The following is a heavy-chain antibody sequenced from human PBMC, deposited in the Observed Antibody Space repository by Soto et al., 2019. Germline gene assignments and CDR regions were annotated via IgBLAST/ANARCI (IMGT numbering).Heavy chain of an antibody. J-gene: IGHJ6*02. CDR2: IKQDGGQT. D-gene: IGHD5-12*01. CDR3: ARGGNGYENWPPYYYYGMDV. CDR1: GFTFDSYR. Sequence: PGGSLRLSCAASGFTFDSYRMTWVRQAPGKGLEWVAHIKQDGGQTYYVDSVKGRFTISRDNAKTSLYLQMNSLRAEDTSVYFCARGGNGYENWPPYYYYGMDVWGQGTTVTVSS. V-gene: IGHV3-7*01.